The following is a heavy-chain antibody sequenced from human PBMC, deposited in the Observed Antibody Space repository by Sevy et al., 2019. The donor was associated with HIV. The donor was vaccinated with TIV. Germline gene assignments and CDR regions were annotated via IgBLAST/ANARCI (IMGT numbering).Heavy chain of an antibody. CDR1: GDSINSNDYY. Sequence: SETLSLTCGVSGDSINSNDYYWGWIRQPPGNGLEWIGTIYYSGSTYYNPSLKSRVTISVDTSKNQFSLKLTSVPAADTALYYCARHLPLAYYEILTPDSRPFENWGQGTLVTVSS. J-gene: IGHJ4*02. D-gene: IGHD3-9*01. CDR2: IYYSGST. V-gene: IGHV4-39*01. CDR3: ARHLPLAYYEILTPDSRPFEN.